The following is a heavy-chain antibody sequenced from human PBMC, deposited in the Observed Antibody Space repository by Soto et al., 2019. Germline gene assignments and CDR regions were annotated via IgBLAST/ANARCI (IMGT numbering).Heavy chain of an antibody. V-gene: IGHV4-59*08. CDR1: GGSIRSYY. CDR3: ARHGGSYPGAFDY. J-gene: IGHJ4*02. D-gene: IGHD1-26*01. CDR2: INYSWGS. Sequence: SETLSLTCTVSGGSIRSYYWSWIRQTPGKGLEWIGDINYSWGSNYNPSLKSRVTISLDTSKNQFSLRLSSVTAADTAVYYCARHGGSYPGAFDYWGQGTLVTVSS.